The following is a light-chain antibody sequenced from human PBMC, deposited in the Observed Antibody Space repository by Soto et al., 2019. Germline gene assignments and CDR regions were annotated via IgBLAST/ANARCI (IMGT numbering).Light chain of an antibody. CDR1: QRGLYGSNNNNY. V-gene: IGKV4-1*01. CDR3: QQYYNSPLT. Sequence: FVMTQYPDFLAVPLCEGATINCKFRQRGLYGSNNNNYLTCYPQKPGQPHKLLIYCASTRESGVPDRFSGSGSVTDFALTISSRHAEDVAVFFSQQYYNSPLTFGGGTKLDI. J-gene: IGKJ4*01. CDR2: CAS.